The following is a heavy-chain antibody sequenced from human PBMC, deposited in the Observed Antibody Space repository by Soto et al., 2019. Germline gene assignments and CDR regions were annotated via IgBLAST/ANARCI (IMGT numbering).Heavy chain of an antibody. J-gene: IGHJ4*02. CDR3: ARRIQLDSSGWYIYYFDY. Sequence: GESLKISCKGSGYSFTSYWIGWVRQMPGKGLEWMGIIYPGDSDTRYSPSFQGQVTTSADKSISTAYLQWSSLKASDTAMYYCARRIQLDSSGWYIYYFDYWGQGTLVTVSS. V-gene: IGHV5-51*01. CDR2: IYPGDSDT. D-gene: IGHD6-19*01. CDR1: GYSFTSYW.